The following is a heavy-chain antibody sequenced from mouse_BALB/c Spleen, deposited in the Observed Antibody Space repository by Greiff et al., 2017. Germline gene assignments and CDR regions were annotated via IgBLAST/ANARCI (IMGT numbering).Heavy chain of an antibody. CDR2: ISYSGST. J-gene: IGHJ2*01. CDR1: GYSITSDYA. Sequence: EVKLQESGPGLVKPSQSLSLTCTVTGYSITSDYAWNWIRQFPGNKLEWMGYISYSGSTSYNPSLKSRISITRDTSKNQFFLQLNSVTTEDTATYYCASYYRYDYYFDYWGQGTTLTVSS. V-gene: IGHV3-2*02. CDR3: ASYYRYDYYFDY. D-gene: IGHD2-14*01.